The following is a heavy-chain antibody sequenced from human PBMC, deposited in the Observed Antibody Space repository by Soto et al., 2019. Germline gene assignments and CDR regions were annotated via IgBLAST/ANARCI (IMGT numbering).Heavy chain of an antibody. CDR1: VYTFSNFW. CDR3: ARSPRSSPYFDY. J-gene: IGHJ4*02. CDR2: IYPGDHET. V-gene: IGHV5-51*01. Sequence: PGESLKISCQCSVYTFSNFWIGWVRQLPGKGLEWMGIIYPGDHETRYSPSFHGKVTISADKSINTAYLQWNSLEASDTAFYFCARSPRSSPYFDYWGQGALVTVSS. D-gene: IGHD6-13*01.